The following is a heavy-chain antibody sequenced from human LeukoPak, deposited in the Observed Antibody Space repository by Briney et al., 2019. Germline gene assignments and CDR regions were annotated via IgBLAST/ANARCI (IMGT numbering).Heavy chain of an antibody. CDR1: GFTFRNYW. Sequence: GGSLRLSCAASGFTFRNYWMSWVRQAPGKGLEWVANINQDGSETYYVDSVKGRFTISGDNTKNSLYLQMNSLRAEDTALYYCVRDAGYSGYMINDMWGQGTMVTVSS. CDR3: VRDAGYSGYMINDM. J-gene: IGHJ3*02. V-gene: IGHV3-7*01. D-gene: IGHD5-12*01. CDR2: INQDGSET.